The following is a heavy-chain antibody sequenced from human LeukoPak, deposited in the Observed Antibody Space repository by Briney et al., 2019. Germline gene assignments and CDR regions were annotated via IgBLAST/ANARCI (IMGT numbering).Heavy chain of an antibody. CDR2: SHQTGST. V-gene: IGHV4-4*02. CDR1: GGSIGSIEW. D-gene: IGHD2-8*01. Sequence: PSETLSLTCAVSGGSIGSIEWFSWVRQTPGKGLEWIGESHQTGSTNYNPSLKSRVTISVDKSKNQFSLDFNSMTAADTAIYYCATNGYYCIDVWGKGTTVTVSS. CDR3: ATNGYYCIDV. J-gene: IGHJ6*03.